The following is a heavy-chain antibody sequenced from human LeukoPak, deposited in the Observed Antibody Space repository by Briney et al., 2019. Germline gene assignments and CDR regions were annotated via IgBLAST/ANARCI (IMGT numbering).Heavy chain of an antibody. CDR3: AELGITMIGGV. V-gene: IGHV3-48*04. CDR1: GFTFNSYS. Sequence: GGSLRLSCAASGFTFNSYSMNSVRQAPGKGLEWVSYISSSGSTIYYADSVKGRFTISRDNAKNSLYLQMNSLRAEDTAVYYCAELGITMIGGVWGKGTTVTISS. D-gene: IGHD3-10*02. J-gene: IGHJ6*04. CDR2: ISSSGSTI.